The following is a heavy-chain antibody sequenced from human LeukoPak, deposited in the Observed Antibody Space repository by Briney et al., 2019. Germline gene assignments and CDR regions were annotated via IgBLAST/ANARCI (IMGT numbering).Heavy chain of an antibody. CDR2: VNPDGSST. CDR3: GRGGSYGDY. V-gene: IGHV3-74*03. D-gene: IGHD3-16*01. J-gene: IGHJ4*02. CDR1: GLTFSRYW. Sequence: PGGSLRLSCAASGLTFSRYWMHWVRQVPGKGLVWVSRVNPDGSSTTYADSVKGRFTSSRDNAKNTLYLQMNRLRVEDTAVYYCGRGGSYGDYWGQGILVTVSS.